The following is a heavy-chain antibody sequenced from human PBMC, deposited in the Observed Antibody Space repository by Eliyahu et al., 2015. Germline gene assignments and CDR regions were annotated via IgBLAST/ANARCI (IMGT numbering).Heavy chain of an antibody. CDR3: AKAPGRVRGAKTTLHYGMDV. J-gene: IGHJ6*02. CDR2: ISHDGSNK. CDR1: SSYG. V-gene: IGHV3-30*18. Sequence: SSYGMHWVRQAPGKGLEWVAVISHDGSNKYYADSVKGRFTISRDNSKNTLYLQMNSLRAEDTAVYYCAKAPGRVRGAKTTLHYGMDVWGQGTTVTVSS. D-gene: IGHD3-10*01.